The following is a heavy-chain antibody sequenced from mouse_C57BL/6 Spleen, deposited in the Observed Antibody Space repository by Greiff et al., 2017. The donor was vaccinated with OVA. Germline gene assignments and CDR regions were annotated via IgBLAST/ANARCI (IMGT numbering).Heavy chain of an antibody. Sequence: VQLQQPGAELVRPGSSVKLSCKASGYTFTSYWMHWVKQRPIQGLEWIGNIDPSDSETHYNQKFKDKATLTVDKSSSTAYMQLSSLTSEDSAVYYCAKGTYGYSYCYSMDYWGQGTSVTVSS. CDR1: GYTFTSYW. D-gene: IGHD2-2*01. V-gene: IGHV1-52*01. CDR3: AKGTYGYSYCYSMDY. CDR2: IDPSDSET. J-gene: IGHJ4*01.